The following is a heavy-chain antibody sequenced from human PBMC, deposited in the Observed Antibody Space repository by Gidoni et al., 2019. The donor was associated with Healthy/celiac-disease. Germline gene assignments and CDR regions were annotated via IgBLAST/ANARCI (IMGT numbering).Heavy chain of an antibody. D-gene: IGHD5-12*01. CDR1: GSTASTYS. CDR2: ISDSGGST. CDR3: AKDPSRSTVPTFAY. J-gene: IGHJ4*02. Sequence: EVQRLESGGGWVQRGGSLRPSGAASGSTASTYSMSWVPQAPGEGLEWVFAISDSGGSTYSEASVEGRFTISGDNSKTPLYLQMSSLRAEDTAVYCGAKDPSRSTVPTFAYWGQGTLVTVSS. V-gene: IGHV3-23*01.